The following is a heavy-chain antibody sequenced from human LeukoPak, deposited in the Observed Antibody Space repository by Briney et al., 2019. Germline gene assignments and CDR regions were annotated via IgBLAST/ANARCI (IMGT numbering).Heavy chain of an antibody. CDR3: AKGRGYCSGSSCPTGGD. CDR1: GFSFSNYG. Sequence: GGSLRLSCAASGFSFSNYGMHWVRQAPGKGLEWVAVISYDGSNKYHAGSVEGRFTISRDNSRDTLYLQLDSLRSEDTAVYYCAKGRGYCSGSSCPTGGDWGQGTLVTVSS. J-gene: IGHJ4*02. V-gene: IGHV3-30*18. CDR2: ISYDGSNK. D-gene: IGHD2-15*01.